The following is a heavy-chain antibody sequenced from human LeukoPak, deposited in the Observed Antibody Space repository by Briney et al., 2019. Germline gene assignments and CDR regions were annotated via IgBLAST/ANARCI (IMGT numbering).Heavy chain of an antibody. Sequence: SVKVSCKASGFTFTSSAVQWVRQARGQRLEWIGWIVVGSGNTNYAQKFQERVTITGDMSTSTAYMELSSLRSEDTAVYYCAAVSDFWSGYYPTYYFDYWGQGTLVTVSS. J-gene: IGHJ4*02. V-gene: IGHV1-58*01. CDR3: AAVSDFWSGYYPTYYFDY. CDR1: GFTFTSSA. D-gene: IGHD3-3*01. CDR2: IVVGSGNT.